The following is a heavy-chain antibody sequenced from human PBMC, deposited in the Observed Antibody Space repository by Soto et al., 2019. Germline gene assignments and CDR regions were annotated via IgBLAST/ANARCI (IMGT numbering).Heavy chain of an antibody. CDR3: AQGVELDV. CDR2: IGDSGAST. D-gene: IGHD1-26*01. J-gene: IGHJ6*04. CDR1: GFSFSSFA. Sequence: EVLLLESGGGLVQPGGSLRLSCEASGFSFSSFAMNWVRQAPGKGLEWVSAIGDSGASTYYADSVKGRFTISRDNSRNTLYLHLTSLRAADTAVYYWAQGVELDVWGNGTTVTVSS. V-gene: IGHV3-23*01.